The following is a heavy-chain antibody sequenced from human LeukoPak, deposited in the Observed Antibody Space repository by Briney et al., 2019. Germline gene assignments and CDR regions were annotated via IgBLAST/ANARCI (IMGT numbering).Heavy chain of an antibody. J-gene: IGHJ1*01. CDR3: VRGSGWYPH. Sequence: SETLSLTCSVSRGSLGINYWSWVRQPPGKGLEWIGYISYSGDTKYNPSLKSRLSMSVDTSKNQYSLMLTSVTAADKAVYYCVRGSGWYPHWGQGTLVTVSS. V-gene: IGHV4-59*01. CDR1: RGSLGINY. D-gene: IGHD6-19*01. CDR2: ISYSGDT.